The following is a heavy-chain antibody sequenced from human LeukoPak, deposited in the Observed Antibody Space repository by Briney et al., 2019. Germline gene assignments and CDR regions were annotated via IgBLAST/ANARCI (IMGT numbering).Heavy chain of an antibody. CDR1: GFTFSSYS. Sequence: GGSLRLSCAASGFTFSSYSMNWVRQAPGKGLEWVSYISSSSSTIYYADSVKGRFTISRDNAKNSLYLQMNSLRAEDTAVYYCARGPATTEFDYWGQGTLVAVSS. V-gene: IGHV3-48*04. CDR3: ARGPATTEFDY. J-gene: IGHJ4*02. D-gene: IGHD4-17*01. CDR2: ISSSSSTI.